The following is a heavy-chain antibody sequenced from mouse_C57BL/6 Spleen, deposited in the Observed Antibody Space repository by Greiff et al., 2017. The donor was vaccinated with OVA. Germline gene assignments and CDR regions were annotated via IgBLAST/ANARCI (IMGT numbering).Heavy chain of an antibody. V-gene: IGHV1-18*01. D-gene: IGHD1-1*01. Sequence: VQLQQSGPELVKPGASVKIPCKASGYTFTDYNMDWVKQSHGKSLEWIGDINPNNGGTIYNQKFKGKATLTVDKSSSTAYMELRSLTSEDTAVYYCARMDDDGSSYDWYFDVWGKGTTVTVSS. J-gene: IGHJ1*03. CDR2: INPNNGGT. CDR1: GYTFTDYN. CDR3: ARMDDDGSSYDWYFDV.